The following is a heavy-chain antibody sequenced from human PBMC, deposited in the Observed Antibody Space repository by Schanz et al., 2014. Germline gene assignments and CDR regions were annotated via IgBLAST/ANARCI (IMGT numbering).Heavy chain of an antibody. Sequence: QLQLVQSGAEVKKPGSSVKVSCKASGGTFSSFGINWVRQAPGQGLEWMGRIIPSLGLAKYEQKFQDKVTITADTSTTTACMELSGLRSDDTAVYYCAPLDYADSVSWGQGTLVTVSS. V-gene: IGHV1-69*02. CDR1: GGTFSSFG. J-gene: IGHJ5*02. CDR2: IIPSLGLA. CDR3: APLDYADSVS. D-gene: IGHD4-17*01.